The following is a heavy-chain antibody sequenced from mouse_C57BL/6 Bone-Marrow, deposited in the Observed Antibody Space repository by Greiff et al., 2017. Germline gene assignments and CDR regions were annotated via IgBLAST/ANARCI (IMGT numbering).Heavy chain of an antibody. CDR1: GYTFTTYP. J-gene: IGHJ3*01. V-gene: IGHV1-47*01. D-gene: IGHD4-1*01. CDR3: ARGLTGTPWFAY. Sequence: VPLPPSGAELVKPGASVQMSCKASGYTFTTYPIEWMKQNHGKSLEWIGNFHPYNDDTKYNEKFKGKATLTVEKSSSTVYLELSRLTSDDSAVYYCARGLTGTPWFAYWGQGTLVTVSA. CDR2: FHPYNDDT.